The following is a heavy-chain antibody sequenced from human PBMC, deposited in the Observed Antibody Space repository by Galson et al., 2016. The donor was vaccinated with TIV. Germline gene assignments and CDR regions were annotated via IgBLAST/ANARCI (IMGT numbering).Heavy chain of an antibody. J-gene: IGHJ4*02. D-gene: IGHD5-18*01. Sequence: SVKVSCKASGGLVSNYAISWVRQAPGQGLEWMGGIIPIFGTTKYAQKFQGRVTITADESTRIVNMELSSLRSEDTAVYYCAKDPYIYGSYLDHWGQGTLATVSS. CDR3: AKDPYIYGSYLDH. CDR1: GGLVSNYA. V-gene: IGHV1-69*13. CDR2: IIPIFGTT.